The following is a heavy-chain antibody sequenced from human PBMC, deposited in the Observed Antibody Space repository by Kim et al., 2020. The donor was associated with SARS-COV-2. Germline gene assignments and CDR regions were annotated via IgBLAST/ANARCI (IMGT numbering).Heavy chain of an antibody. J-gene: IGHJ4*02. Sequence: RLYGDYVKGRLTVSRDNAKNSVYLQKNRLRPEDRAVYYCARDDGFRSIDYWGQGILVTVSS. CDR3: ARDDGFRSIDY. V-gene: IGHV3-7*01. D-gene: IGHD6-25*01. CDR2: R.